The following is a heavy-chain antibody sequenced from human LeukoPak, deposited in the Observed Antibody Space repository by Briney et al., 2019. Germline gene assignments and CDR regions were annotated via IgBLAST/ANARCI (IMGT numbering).Heavy chain of an antibody. V-gene: IGHV3-23*01. J-gene: IGHJ4*02. Sequence: GGSLRLSCAASGFTLSSHAMGWVRQAPGKGLEWVTAVNGNGRKTYHADSVNGRFTISRDNSKNTLFLQMNSLRDEDTAVYYCAKAAGDDGFFLYDYWGQGTLVTVSS. CDR1: GFTLSSHA. CDR3: AKAAGDDGFFLYDY. CDR2: VNGNGRKT. D-gene: IGHD4-17*01.